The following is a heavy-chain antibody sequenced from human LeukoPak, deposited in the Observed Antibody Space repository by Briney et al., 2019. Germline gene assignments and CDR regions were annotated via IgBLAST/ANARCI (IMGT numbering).Heavy chain of an antibody. J-gene: IGHJ1*01. CDR3: ARGFGSYGYGFQH. V-gene: IGHV3-66*01. D-gene: IGHD2-15*01. Sequence: GGSLRLSCAASGFTVSSNYMSWVRQAPGKGLEWVSVIYSGGSTYYADSVKGRFTISRDNSKNTLYLQMNSLRAEDTAVYYCARGFGSYGYGFQHWGQGTLVTVSS. CDR1: GFTVSSNY. CDR2: IYSGGST.